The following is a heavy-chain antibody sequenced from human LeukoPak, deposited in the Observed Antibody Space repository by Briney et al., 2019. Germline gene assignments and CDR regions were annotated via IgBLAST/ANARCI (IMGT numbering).Heavy chain of an antibody. J-gene: IGHJ5*01. CDR1: GFSFSTSD. Sequence: GGSLRLSCAASGFSFSTSDMHWVRQAAGKGLEWVSAIGPGGDTYYPGSVKGRFTISRQNAKNSLYLQLSSLSAGDTAVYYCARAIPHRRGENWFDSWGQGTLVTVSS. CDR2: IGPGGDT. CDR3: ARAIPHRRGENWFDS. D-gene: IGHD3-10*01. V-gene: IGHV3-13*01.